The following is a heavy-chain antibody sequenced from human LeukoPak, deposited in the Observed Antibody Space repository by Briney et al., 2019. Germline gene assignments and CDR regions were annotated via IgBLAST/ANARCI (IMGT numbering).Heavy chain of an antibody. CDR1: GYTFTSYY. V-gene: IGHV1-46*01. D-gene: IGHD1-14*01. Sequence: ASVKVSCKASGYTFTSYYMHWVRQAPGQGLEWMGIISPSGGSTSYAQKLQGRVTMTTDTSTSTAYMELRSLRSDDTAVYYCARARTIGGFDYWGQGTLVTVSS. CDR2: ISPSGGST. J-gene: IGHJ4*02. CDR3: ARARTIGGFDY.